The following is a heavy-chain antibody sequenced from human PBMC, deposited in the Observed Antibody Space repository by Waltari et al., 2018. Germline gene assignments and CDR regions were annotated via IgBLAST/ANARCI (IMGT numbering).Heavy chain of an antibody. J-gene: IGHJ4*02. CDR3: ARGGGFNFILFED. D-gene: IGHD2-21*01. V-gene: IGHV3-53*01. CDR1: GSTVPNEY. Sequence: VQLVESGGGLTQPGGSLRPSCALSGSTVPNEYLRWVRQAPGRGLEWVSGMYRGGNTYYADAVKGRFTMSRDPSENTVNLQMNSLRVDDTARYYCARGGGFNFILFEDWGQGTGVTVSS. CDR2: MYRGGNT.